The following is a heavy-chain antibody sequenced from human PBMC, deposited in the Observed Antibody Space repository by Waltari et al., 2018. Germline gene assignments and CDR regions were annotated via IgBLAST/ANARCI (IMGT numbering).Heavy chain of an antibody. V-gene: IGHV3-53*01. CDR1: GGLVRSHY. D-gene: IGHD6-19*01. Sequence: EVKLVESGGGLIQPGGYLSISCASSGGLVRSHYMTWVRQAPVKGLEWISVIYSGGTTYYAEAVKGRFTVSRDLSKNTLYLQMNNLTPEDTAVYYCARYAQSTGWYVLNYWGPGTHVAVS. J-gene: IGHJ4*02. CDR3: ARYAQSTGWYVLNY. CDR2: IYSGGTT.